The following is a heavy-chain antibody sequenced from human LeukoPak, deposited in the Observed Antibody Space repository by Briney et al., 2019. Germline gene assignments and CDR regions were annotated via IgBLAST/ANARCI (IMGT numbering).Heavy chain of an antibody. D-gene: IGHD3-9*01. CDR3: ARESGRKGVIDW. CDR2: TNTSDDST. V-gene: IGHV1-46*01. Sequence: ASVTVSLKSSVYTFTIYYMHWVRQAPGQGREGMGITNTSDDSTSYAQKFQGSVNMTKDTSTSTIYMELSSLRSEDTAVYYCARESGRKGVIDWGGEGPLIAVSA. CDR1: VYTFTIYY. J-gene: IGHJ4*02.